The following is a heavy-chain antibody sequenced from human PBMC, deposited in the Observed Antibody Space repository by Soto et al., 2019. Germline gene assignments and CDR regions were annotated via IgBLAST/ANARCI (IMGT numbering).Heavy chain of an antibody. V-gene: IGHV3-53*01. J-gene: IGHJ4*02. Sequence: EVQLVESGGGLIQPGGSLRLSCAASGFNVSSNYMSWVRQAPGKWLEWLSVIYSGGSTYYAESVKGRFTISRDNSKNTLNLQMTALRVEDTAVYYCARGPNVGISTSWGQGTLVTGSS. D-gene: IGHD2-2*01. CDR2: IYSGGST. CDR3: ARGPNVGISTS. CDR1: GFNVSSNY.